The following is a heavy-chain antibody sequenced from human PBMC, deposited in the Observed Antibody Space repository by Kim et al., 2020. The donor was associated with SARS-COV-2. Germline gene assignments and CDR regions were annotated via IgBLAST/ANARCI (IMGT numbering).Heavy chain of an antibody. CDR3: ARDRGGRQLVRDVFDP. CDR2: INPSGGST. D-gene: IGHD6-6*01. Sequence: ASVKVSCKASGYTFTSYYMHWVRQAPGQGLEWMGIINPSGGSTSYAQKFQGRVTMTRDTSTSTVYMELSSLRSEDTAVYYCARDRGGRQLVRDVFDPWGQGTLVTVSS. V-gene: IGHV1-46*01. CDR1: GYTFTSYY. J-gene: IGHJ5*02.